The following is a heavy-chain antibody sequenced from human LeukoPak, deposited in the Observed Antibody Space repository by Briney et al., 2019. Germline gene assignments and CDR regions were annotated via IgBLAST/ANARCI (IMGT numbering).Heavy chain of an antibody. J-gene: IGHJ4*02. D-gene: IGHD6-6*01. CDR1: GGSFSGYY. V-gene: IGHV4-34*01. Sequence: SETLSLTCAVYGGSFSGYYWSWIRQPPGKGLEWIGEINHSGSTNYNPSLKSRVTISVDTSKNHLSLRLSSVTAADTAVYCCARLSEKLNLFSSSSGFDYWGQGTLVTVSS. CDR3: ARLSEKLNLFSSSSGFDY. CDR2: INHSGST.